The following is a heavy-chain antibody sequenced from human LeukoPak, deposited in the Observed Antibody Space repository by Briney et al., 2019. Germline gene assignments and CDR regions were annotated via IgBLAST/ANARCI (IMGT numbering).Heavy chain of an antibody. CDR1: GGSISSYY. D-gene: IGHD2/OR15-2a*01. V-gene: IGHV4-59*08. CDR3: ARRNSGSYFAY. CDR2: IYYSGST. Sequence: SETLSLTCTVSGGSISSYYWSWIRQPPGKGLEWIGYIYYSGSTNYNPSLKSRVTISVDTSKNQFSLKLSSVTAADTAVYYCARRNSGSYFAYCGQGTLVTVSS. J-gene: IGHJ4*02.